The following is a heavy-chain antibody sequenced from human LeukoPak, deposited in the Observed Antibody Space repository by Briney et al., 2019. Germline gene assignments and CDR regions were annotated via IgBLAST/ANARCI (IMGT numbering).Heavy chain of an antibody. CDR3: ARELVTATLDY. CDR1: GGSFSGYY. CDR2: INQSGST. V-gene: IGHV4-34*01. J-gene: IGHJ4*02. Sequence: SETLSLTCAVSGGSFSGYYWSWIRQPPGKGLEWIGEINQSGSTNYNPSLKSRVTISVDTSKNQFSLRLASMTAADTAVYYCARELVTATLDYWGQGALVTVSS. D-gene: IGHD1-26*01.